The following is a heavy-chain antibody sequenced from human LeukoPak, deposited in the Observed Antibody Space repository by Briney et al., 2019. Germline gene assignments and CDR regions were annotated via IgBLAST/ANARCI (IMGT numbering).Heavy chain of an antibody. J-gene: IGHJ4*02. D-gene: IGHD1-26*01. CDR2: IYHSAST. CDR1: GYSISSGYY. Sequence: PSQTLSLTCAVSGYSISSGYYWAWIRQPPGRGLEWIVSIYHSASTYYNPSLKIRVTISVDTSKIQFSLKLNSVTAADTAVYYCNSVSYHEGFDYWGQGTLVTVSS. CDR3: NSVSYHEGFDY. V-gene: IGHV4-38-2*01.